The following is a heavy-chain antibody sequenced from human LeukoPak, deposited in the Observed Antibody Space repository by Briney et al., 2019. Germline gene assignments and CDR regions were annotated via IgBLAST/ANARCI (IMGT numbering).Heavy chain of an antibody. CDR2: ISYDGSNK. V-gene: IGHV3-30*03. J-gene: IGHJ4*02. CDR1: GFTFSSYG. D-gene: IGHD3-10*01. CDR3: ASLLWFGELLYGDY. Sequence: GGSLRLSCAASGFTFSSYGMHWVRQAPGKGLEWVAVISYDGSNKYYADSVKGRFTISRDNSKNTLYLQMNSLRAEDTAVYYCASLLWFGELLYGDYWGQGTLVTVSS.